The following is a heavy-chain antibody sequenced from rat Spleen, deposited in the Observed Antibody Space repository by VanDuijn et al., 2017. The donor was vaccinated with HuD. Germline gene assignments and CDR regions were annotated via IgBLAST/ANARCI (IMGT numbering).Heavy chain of an antibody. J-gene: IGHJ3*01. CDR1: GFSLTSYH. CDR3: TRWVAY. Sequence: QVQLKESGPGLVQPSQTLSLTCTVSGFSLTSYHVSWVRQPPGKGLEWMGVIWTGGSTAYNSSFQSRLSVSRDISKSQVFLRMNSLQTEDTAIYFCTRWVAYWGQGTLVTVSS. CDR2: IWTGGST. V-gene: IGHV2-43*01.